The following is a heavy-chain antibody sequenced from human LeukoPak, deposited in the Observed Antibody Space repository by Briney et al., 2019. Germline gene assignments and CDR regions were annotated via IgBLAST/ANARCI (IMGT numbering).Heavy chain of an antibody. D-gene: IGHD3-22*01. CDR1: RFAFSDYY. Sequence: GGSLRLSCADSRFAFSDYYMSWIPQAPGKGLEWVSYISSSGSIIYYAGSVKGRFTISRDNAKNSLYLQMTSLRAEDTAVYYGARDRYYYYETAGDAFDIWGQGTMVTVSS. J-gene: IGHJ3*02. CDR2: ISSSGSII. V-gene: IGHV3-11*01. CDR3: ARDRYYYYETAGDAFDI.